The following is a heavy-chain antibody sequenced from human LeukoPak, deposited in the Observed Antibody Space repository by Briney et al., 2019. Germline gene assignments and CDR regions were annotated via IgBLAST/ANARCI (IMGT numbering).Heavy chain of an antibody. CDR3: ARDRGSRDAFDI. CDR2: MYYSGGT. V-gene: IGHV4-39*07. J-gene: IGHJ3*02. D-gene: IGHD1-26*01. CDR1: GGFVSSSSNY. Sequence: SETLSIACNVVGGFVSSSSNYWGRVRQPPGRGLEWIGSMYYSGGTYHNPSLKSRVTISVDTSKNQFSLRLSSVTAADTAVYYCARDRGSRDAFDIWGQGTMVTVSS.